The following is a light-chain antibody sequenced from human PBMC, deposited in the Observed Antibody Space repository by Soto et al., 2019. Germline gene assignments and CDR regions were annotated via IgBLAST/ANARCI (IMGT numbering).Light chain of an antibody. CDR2: EVS. Sequence: ALTQPASVSGSPGQSITISCTGTSSDVGSYNLVSWYQQHPGKAPKLMIYEVSKRPSGVSNRFSGSKSGNTASLTISGLQAEDEADYYCCSYAGSSTYFFGTGTKVTVL. CDR3: CSYAGSSTYF. J-gene: IGLJ1*01. V-gene: IGLV2-23*02. CDR1: SSDVGSYNL.